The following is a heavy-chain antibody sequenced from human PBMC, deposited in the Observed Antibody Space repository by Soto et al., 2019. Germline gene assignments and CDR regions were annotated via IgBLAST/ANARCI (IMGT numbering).Heavy chain of an antibody. D-gene: IGHD1-26*01. CDR1: NGSLNFNY. V-gene: IGHV4-59*12. CDR3: TRVATAVPS. CDR2: IYYRGTT. J-gene: IGHJ5*02. Sequence: SEALSVTCHVSNGSLNFNYWSWIRQPPGKELEWIGNIYYRGTTNYNPSLQGRVTMSIDTSKNQFSLMLTSVTAADTAVYYCTRVATAVPSWGRGFLVTVSS.